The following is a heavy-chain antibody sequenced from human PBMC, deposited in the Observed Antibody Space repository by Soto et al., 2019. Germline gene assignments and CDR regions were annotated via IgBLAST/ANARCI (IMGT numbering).Heavy chain of an antibody. D-gene: IGHD3-22*01. CDR1: GGTFSSYA. Sequence: SVKVSCKASGGTFSSYAISWVRQAPGQGLEWMGGIIPIFGTANYAQKFQGRVTITADESTSTAYMELSSLRSEDTAVYYCASGPYYYDSSGLIDYRGQGTLVTVSS. CDR2: IIPIFGTA. V-gene: IGHV1-69*13. J-gene: IGHJ4*02. CDR3: ASGPYYYDSSGLIDY.